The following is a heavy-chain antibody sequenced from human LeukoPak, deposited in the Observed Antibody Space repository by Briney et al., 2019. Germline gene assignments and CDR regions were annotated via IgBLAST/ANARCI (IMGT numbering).Heavy chain of an antibody. CDR3: ARDGGLKYYDSSGPLGY. J-gene: IGHJ4*02. CDR2: INPNSGGT. CDR1: GYTFTGYY. Sequence: GASVKVSCKASGYTFTGYYIHWVRQAPGQGLEWMGWINPNSGGTNYAQKFQGRVTMTRDTSISTAYMELRSLRSDDTAVYYCARDGGLKYYDSSGPLGYWGQGTLVTVSS. D-gene: IGHD3-22*01. V-gene: IGHV1-2*02.